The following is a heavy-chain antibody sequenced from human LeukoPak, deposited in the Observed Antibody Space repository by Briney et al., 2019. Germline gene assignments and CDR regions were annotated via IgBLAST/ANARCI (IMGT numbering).Heavy chain of an antibody. J-gene: IGHJ4*02. D-gene: IGHD2-2*01. Sequence: PSETLSLTCTVSGGSLSSSSNYRGWIRQPPGKGLEWIGRIYYSGSIYYNPSPKRRVTISVDTSKNQFSLKLSSVTAADTAVYYCARPQGYQLLDFEYWGQGTLVTVSS. V-gene: IGHV4-39*01. CDR3: ARPQGYQLLDFEY. CDR2: IYYSGSI. CDR1: GGSLSSSSNY.